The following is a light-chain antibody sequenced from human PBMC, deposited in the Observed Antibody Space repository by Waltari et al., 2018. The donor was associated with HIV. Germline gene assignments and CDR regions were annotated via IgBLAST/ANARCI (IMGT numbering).Light chain of an antibody. CDR1: QIINNW. CDR3: QQYNSHSYT. V-gene: IGKV1-5*03. CDR2: KTS. Sequence: DVQMTQSPSTLSASVGDRVAITCRASQIINNWLAWDQQRPGRPPKLLIYKTSNLENGVPVRFIGSGSGAEFTLTIDGLQPDDFATYFCQQYNSHSYTFGQGTRLDI. J-gene: IGKJ2*01.